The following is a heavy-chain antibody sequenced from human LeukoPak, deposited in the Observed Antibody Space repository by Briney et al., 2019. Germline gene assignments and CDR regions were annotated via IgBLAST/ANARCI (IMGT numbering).Heavy chain of an antibody. CDR3: AKDTGYSSSYLPDY. D-gene: IGHD6-13*01. Sequence: GGSLRLSCAASGFTFSSYAMSWVRQAPGKGLEWVSAISGSGGSTYYVDSVKGRFTISRDNSKNTLYLQMNSLRAEDTAVYYCAKDTGYSSSYLPDYWGQGTLVTVSS. J-gene: IGHJ4*02. CDR2: ISGSGGST. V-gene: IGHV3-23*01. CDR1: GFTFSSYA.